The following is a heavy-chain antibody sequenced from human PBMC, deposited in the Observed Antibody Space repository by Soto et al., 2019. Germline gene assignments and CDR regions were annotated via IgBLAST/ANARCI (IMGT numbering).Heavy chain of an antibody. Sequence: ASVTASWKASGYAYTSYGGSWVRQAPGQGLEWMGRISAYNGNTNYAQKLQGRVTMTTDTSTSTAYMELRSLRAEDTAVYYCAKDSNWGSFYYYGMDVWGQGTTVTVSS. CDR3: AKDSNWGSFYYYGMDV. CDR1: GYAYTSYG. CDR2: ISAYNGNT. D-gene: IGHD7-27*01. J-gene: IGHJ6*02. V-gene: IGHV1-18*01.